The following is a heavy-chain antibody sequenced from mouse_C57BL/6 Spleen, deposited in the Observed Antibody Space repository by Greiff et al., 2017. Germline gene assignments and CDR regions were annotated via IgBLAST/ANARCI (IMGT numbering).Heavy chain of an antibody. Sequence: EVHLVESGPELVKPGASVKMSCKASGYTFTDYNMHWVKQSHGKSLEWIGYINPNNGGTTYNQKFKGKATLTVNKSSSTAYMELRSLTSEDSAVYYCARTDGSSYWYFDVWGTGTTVTVSS. CDR1: GYTFTDYN. CDR3: ARTDGSSYWYFDV. D-gene: IGHD1-1*01. V-gene: IGHV1-22*01. J-gene: IGHJ1*03. CDR2: INPNNGGT.